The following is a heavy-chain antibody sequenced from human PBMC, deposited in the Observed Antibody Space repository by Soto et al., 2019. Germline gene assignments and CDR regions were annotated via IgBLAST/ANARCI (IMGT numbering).Heavy chain of an antibody. V-gene: IGHV3-33*01. CDR1: GFTFNIYS. J-gene: IGHJ4*02. CDR3: ARSGGTTVTGLWHFDS. CDR2: IWYEGTQK. D-gene: IGHD4-17*01. Sequence: QVQLVESGGGVVQPGRSLRLSCETSGFTFNIYSMHWVRQPPGKGLEWLAAIWYEGTQKYYAESAKGRFTISRDNSKNTLYLEVNSLRAEDTAVYYCARSGGTTVTGLWHFDSWGQGTLVTVSS.